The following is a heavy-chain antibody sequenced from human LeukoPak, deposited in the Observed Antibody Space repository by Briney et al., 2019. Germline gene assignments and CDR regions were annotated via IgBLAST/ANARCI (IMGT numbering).Heavy chain of an antibody. CDR1: GFTFDDYA. Sequence: GRSLRLSCAASGFTFDDYAMHWVRQAPGKGLEWVSGISWNSGSIGYADSVKGRFTISRDNAKNSLYLQMNSLRAEDMALYYCAKSPYGPGTLRGNYFDYWGQGTLVTVSS. J-gene: IGHJ4*02. D-gene: IGHD3-10*01. CDR3: AKSPYGPGTLRGNYFDY. CDR2: ISWNSGSI. V-gene: IGHV3-9*03.